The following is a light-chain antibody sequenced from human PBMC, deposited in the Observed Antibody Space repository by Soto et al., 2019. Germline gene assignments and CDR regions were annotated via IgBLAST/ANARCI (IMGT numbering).Light chain of an antibody. J-gene: IGKJ5*01. CDR2: IAS. V-gene: IGKV3-15*01. Sequence: EIVMTQSPGTLYVSPGERVTLSCRASQGITDKLAWYQQKPGQAPRLLIYIASIRATDIPARFSGSGSGTEFTLTISSLQSEDFAVYYCQQYKYWPITFGQGTRLEVK. CDR1: QGITDK. CDR3: QQYKYWPIT.